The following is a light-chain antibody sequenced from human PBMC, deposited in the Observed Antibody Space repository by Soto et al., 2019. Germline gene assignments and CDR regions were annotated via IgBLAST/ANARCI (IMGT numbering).Light chain of an antibody. CDR3: AAWDASLNGRVV. V-gene: IGLV1-44*01. CDR1: SSNVGSNS. J-gene: IGLJ2*01. Sequence: QSVLTQPPSAPGTPGQRVTISCSGRSSNVGSNSENWYQGLPGTAPKLLIHSNNKRPSGVPDRFSGSKSGTSASLAISGRQSEDDADCDCAAWDASLNGRVVFGGGTKLTVL. CDR2: SNN.